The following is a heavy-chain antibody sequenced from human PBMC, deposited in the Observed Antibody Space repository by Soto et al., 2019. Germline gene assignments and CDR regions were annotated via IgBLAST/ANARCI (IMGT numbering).Heavy chain of an antibody. D-gene: IGHD3-22*01. Sequence: GESLKISCKGSGYSFTSYWIGWVRQMPGKGLEWMGIIYPGDSDTRYSPSFQGQVTISADKSISTAYLQWSSLKASDTAMYYCARHRGVGYYDSSGPNDAFDIWGQGTMVTV. CDR2: IYPGDSDT. J-gene: IGHJ3*02. V-gene: IGHV5-51*01. CDR3: ARHRGVGYYDSSGPNDAFDI. CDR1: GYSFTSYW.